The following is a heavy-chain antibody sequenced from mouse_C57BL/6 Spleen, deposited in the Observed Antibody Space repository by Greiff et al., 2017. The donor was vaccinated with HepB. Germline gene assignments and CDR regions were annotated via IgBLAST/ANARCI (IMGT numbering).Heavy chain of an antibody. CDR1: GYTFTDYN. V-gene: IGHV1-22*01. CDR3: ARDLLLRYYFDY. D-gene: IGHD1-1*01. Sequence: VQLQQSGPELVKPGASVKMSCKASGYTFTDYNMHWVKQSHGKSLEWIGYINPNNGGTSYNQKFKGKATLTVNKSSSTAYMELRSLTSEDSAVYYCARDLLLRYYFDYWGQGTTLTVAS. CDR2: INPNNGGT. J-gene: IGHJ2*01.